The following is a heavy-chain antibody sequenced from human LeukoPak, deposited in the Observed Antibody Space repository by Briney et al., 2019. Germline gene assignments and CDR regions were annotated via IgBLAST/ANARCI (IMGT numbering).Heavy chain of an antibody. D-gene: IGHD3-22*01. CDR1: GGSISSYY. V-gene: IGHV4-4*07. CDR3: ARGGYDSSGYYNYFDY. J-gene: IGHJ4*02. CDR2: IYTSGST. Sequence: SETLSLTCTVSGGSISSYYWSWLRQPAGKGLEWIGRIYTSGSTNYNPSLKSRVTISVDKSKNQFSLKLISVTAADTAVYYCARGGYDSSGYYNYFDYWGQGTLVTVSS.